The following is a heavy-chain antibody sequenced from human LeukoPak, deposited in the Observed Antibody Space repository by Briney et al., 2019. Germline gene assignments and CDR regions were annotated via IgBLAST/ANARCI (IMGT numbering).Heavy chain of an antibody. Sequence: GASVKVSCKASGYTFTSYDINWVRQATGQGLEWMGWMNPNSGSTGYAQKFQGRVTTTRNTSISTAYMELSSLRSEDTAVYYCARGRNWGDLARAINYYYYYMDVWGKGTTVTVSS. D-gene: IGHD3-16*01. CDR1: GYTFTSYD. V-gene: IGHV1-8*03. CDR2: MNPNSGST. CDR3: ARGRNWGDLARAINYYYYYMDV. J-gene: IGHJ6*03.